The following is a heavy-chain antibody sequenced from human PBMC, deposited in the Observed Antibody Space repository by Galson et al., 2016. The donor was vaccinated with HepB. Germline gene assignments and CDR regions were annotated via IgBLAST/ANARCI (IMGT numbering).Heavy chain of an antibody. CDR2: VYYSGDS. V-gene: IGHV4-39*01. CDR3: ARRGSSSAFDV. D-gene: IGHD6-25*01. Sequence: SETLSLTCSLSRASISSNVYYWAWIRQPAGKGLEWIGSVYYSGDSYYNLSLKPRVTISVDTSRDQFSLRLTSVTAADTAVYYCARRGSSSAFDVWGLGTLVTVSS. CDR1: RASISSNVYY. J-gene: IGHJ5*02.